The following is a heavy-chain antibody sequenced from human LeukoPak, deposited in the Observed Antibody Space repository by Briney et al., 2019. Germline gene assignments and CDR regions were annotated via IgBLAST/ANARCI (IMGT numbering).Heavy chain of an antibody. CDR2: ISGSGGST. CDR1: GFTFSSYA. J-gene: IGHJ4*02. Sequence: TGGSLRLSCAASGFTFSSYAMSWVRQAPGKGLEWVSAISGSGGSTYYADSVKGRFTISRDNSKNTLYLQMSSLRAEDTAVYYCVKGRPDSGGGPAFDYWGQGTLVTVSS. V-gene: IGHV3-23*01. D-gene: IGHD6-19*01. CDR3: VKGRPDSGGGPAFDY.